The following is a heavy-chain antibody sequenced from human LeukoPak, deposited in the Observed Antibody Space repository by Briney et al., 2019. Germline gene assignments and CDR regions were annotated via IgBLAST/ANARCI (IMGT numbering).Heavy chain of an antibody. CDR3: AGNGSGY. Sequence: GGSLRLSCAASGFTLSSYWMSWVRQAPGKGLEWVANIKQDGSEKYYVNSVKGRFTISRDNAKNSLYLQMSSLRAEDTAVYYCAGNGSGYWGQGTLVTVSS. J-gene: IGHJ4*02. CDR2: IKQDGSEK. CDR1: GFTLSSYW. V-gene: IGHV3-7*01. D-gene: IGHD3-10*01.